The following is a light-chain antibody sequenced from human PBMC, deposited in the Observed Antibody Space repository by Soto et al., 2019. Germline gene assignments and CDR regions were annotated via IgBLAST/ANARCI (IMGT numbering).Light chain of an antibody. CDR3: QQYKSWPYT. CDR2: GTS. J-gene: IGKJ2*01. V-gene: IGKV3-15*01. Sequence: IVLTQSPATLSVSPGERATLSCRASQSVIDRSAWYQQKPGQAPRLLIFGTSTRATGVPARFSGSGSGTEFTLTIGSLQSEDFAVYFCQQYKSWPYTFGQGTKLEIK. CDR1: QSVIDR.